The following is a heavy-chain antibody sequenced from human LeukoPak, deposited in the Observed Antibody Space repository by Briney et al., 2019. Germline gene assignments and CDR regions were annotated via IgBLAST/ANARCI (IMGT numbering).Heavy chain of an antibody. Sequence: GGSLGLSCAASGFSLGSYAMSWVRQSPVRGLEWVSTIDNTGGNTHYADSVKGRFAISRDQDKNSLYLQMNSLRAGDTAVYYCARAVAGTHWFDPWGQGTLVTVSS. CDR1: GFSLGSYA. CDR3: ARAVAGTHWFDP. J-gene: IGHJ5*02. D-gene: IGHD6-19*01. V-gene: IGHV3-23*01. CDR2: IDNTGGNT.